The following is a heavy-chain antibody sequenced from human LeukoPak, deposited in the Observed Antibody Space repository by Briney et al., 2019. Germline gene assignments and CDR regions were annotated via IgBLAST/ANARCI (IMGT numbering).Heavy chain of an antibody. D-gene: IGHD2-15*01. Sequence: PGGSLRLSCAASGFTFSDYWMSWVRQTPGKGLEWVANIKHDGSDKYYVDALTGRFTVSRDNAKNSLYLQINSLRAGDTAVYYCARVGAARYYYYYMDVWGKGATVTVSS. CDR2: IKHDGSDK. CDR3: ARVGAARYYYYYMDV. CDR1: GFTFSDYW. V-gene: IGHV3-7*01. J-gene: IGHJ6*03.